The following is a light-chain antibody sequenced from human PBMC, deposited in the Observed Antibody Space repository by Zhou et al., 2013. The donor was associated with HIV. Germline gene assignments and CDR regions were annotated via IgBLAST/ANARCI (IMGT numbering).Light chain of an antibody. J-gene: IGKJ3*01. Sequence: EIVLTQSPGTLSLSPGERATLSCRASQSVSSSYLAWYQQKPGQAPRLLIFGASARATGIPSRFTGSGSGTEFSLTISSLQSDDFAVYYCQQYNTWPLGTFGPGTTVHIK. CDR1: QSVSSSY. CDR3: QQYNTWPLGT. V-gene: IGKV3-15*01. CDR2: GAS.